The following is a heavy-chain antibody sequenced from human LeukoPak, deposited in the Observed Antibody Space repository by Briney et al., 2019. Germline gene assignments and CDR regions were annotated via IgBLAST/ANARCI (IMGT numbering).Heavy chain of an antibody. CDR2: ISVYNGNT. CDR1: GFTFTSYV. CDR3: ARETGSMVDY. D-gene: IGHD2-15*01. Sequence: ASVKVSCKASGFTFTSYVISWVRQAPGQGLEWMGWISVYNGNTNYAQKLQGRVTMTTDTSTSTAYMELRSLRSDDTAVYYCARETGSMVDYWGQGTLVTVSS. J-gene: IGHJ4*02. V-gene: IGHV1-18*04.